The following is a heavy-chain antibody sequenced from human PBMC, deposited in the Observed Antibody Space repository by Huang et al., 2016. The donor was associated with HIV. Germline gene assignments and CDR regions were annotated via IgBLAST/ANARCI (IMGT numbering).Heavy chain of an antibody. D-gene: IGHD6-6*01. Sequence: QVQLVQSGAEVKNPGASVRVSCKASGYTFTDSNIHWVRQAPGQGLEGRGWINPKRGGTIYAQRVQGRVTMTRDTTISTVHMDLRRIQSDDTAVYFCARDWSFGSSTSPADWGQGTLVTVSS. CDR2: INPKRGGT. CDR1: GYTFTDSN. J-gene: IGHJ4*02. V-gene: IGHV1-2*02. CDR3: ARDWSFGSSTSPAD.